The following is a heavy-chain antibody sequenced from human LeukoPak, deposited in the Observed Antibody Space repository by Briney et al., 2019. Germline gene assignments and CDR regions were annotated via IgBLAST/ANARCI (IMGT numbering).Heavy chain of an antibody. J-gene: IGHJ4*02. D-gene: IGHD3-9*01. CDR2: IHRDGRT. V-gene: IGHV4-4*02. CDR3: GKTDIYFNPIDY. Sequence: PSETLSLTCAVSGVSISSSDWWSWVRQPPEEGLAWIGEIHRDGRTRYNPSLKSRVTMSMDYSKNQFSLSVTSVTAADTAIYYCGKTDIYFNPIDYWGPGSLVTVSS. CDR1: GVSISSSDW.